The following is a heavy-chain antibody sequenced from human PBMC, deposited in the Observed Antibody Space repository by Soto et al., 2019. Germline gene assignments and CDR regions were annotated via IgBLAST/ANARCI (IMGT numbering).Heavy chain of an antibody. CDR1: GGSISSSSYY. CDR2: IYYSGST. V-gene: IGHV4-39*01. D-gene: IGHD1-26*01. Sequence: SETLSLTCTVSGGSISSSSYYWGWIRQPPGKGLEWIGSIYYSGSTYYNPSLKSRVTISVDTSKNQFSLKLSSVTAADTAVYYCARRIVGATTFYGMDVWGQGTTVTVSS. J-gene: IGHJ6*02. CDR3: ARRIVGATTFYGMDV.